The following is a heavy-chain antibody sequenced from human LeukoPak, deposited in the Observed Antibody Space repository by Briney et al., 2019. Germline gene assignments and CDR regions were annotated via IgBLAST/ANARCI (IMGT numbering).Heavy chain of an antibody. Sequence: SETLSLTCAVYGGSFSGYYWSWIRQHPGKGLEWIAYIYYSGSTYYNPSLKSRFTISVDTSKNQFSLKLSSVTAADTAVYYCAKGYSYGTGYNWFDPWGQGTLVTVSS. V-gene: IGHV4-31*11. CDR1: GGSFSGYY. J-gene: IGHJ5*02. CDR3: AKGYSYGTGYNWFDP. CDR2: IYYSGST. D-gene: IGHD5-18*01.